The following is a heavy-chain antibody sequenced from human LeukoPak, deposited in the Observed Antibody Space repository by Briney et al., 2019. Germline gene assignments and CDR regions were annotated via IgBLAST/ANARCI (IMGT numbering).Heavy chain of an antibody. V-gene: IGHV3-66*01. D-gene: IGHD3-22*01. CDR3: ARGQIDLLRNYFDS. CDR1: GFIVSHKY. J-gene: IGHJ4*02. Sequence: GGSLRLSCAASGFIVSHKYMAWVRQAPGKGLEWLSIIYTGGNTVSAESVKGRFIISRDNPRNTVHLQMNSLRDDDTAVYYCARGQIDLLRNYFDSWGPGTLVAVSS. CDR2: IYTGGNT.